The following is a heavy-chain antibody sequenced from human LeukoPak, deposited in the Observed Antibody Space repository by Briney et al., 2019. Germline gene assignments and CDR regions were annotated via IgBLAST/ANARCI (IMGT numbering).Heavy chain of an antibody. V-gene: IGHV3-48*02. CDR1: GFTFSSFT. Sequence: GGSLRLSCAASGFTFSSFTMNWVRQTPGKGLEWVSTVSDTGNIHYSDSVKGRFTISRDNAKNSLYLQMNSLRDEDTAVYYCARDGLHTAHFDYWGQGTLVTVSS. D-gene: IGHD5-18*01. CDR3: ARDGLHTAHFDY. J-gene: IGHJ4*02. CDR2: VSDTGNI.